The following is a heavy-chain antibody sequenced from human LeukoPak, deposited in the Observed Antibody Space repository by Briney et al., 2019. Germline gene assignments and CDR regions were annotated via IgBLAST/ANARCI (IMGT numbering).Heavy chain of an antibody. J-gene: IGHJ5*02. Sequence: QPGGSLRLSCAASGFTISNYWMSWVSQAPGKGLEWVANIKQDGSEKYYVDSVKGRFTISRDNAKNSLYLQMNSLRAEDTAVYYCAREDPDSYWFDPWGQGTLVTVSS. CDR2: IKQDGSEK. CDR3: AREDPDSYWFDP. D-gene: IGHD1-14*01. CDR1: GFTISNYW. V-gene: IGHV3-7*01.